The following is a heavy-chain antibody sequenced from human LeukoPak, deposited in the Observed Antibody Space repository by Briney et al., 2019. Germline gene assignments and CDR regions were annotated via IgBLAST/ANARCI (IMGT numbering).Heavy chain of an antibody. V-gene: IGHV1-18*01. CDR1: GGTFSSYA. CDR2: ISAYNGNT. D-gene: IGHD5-24*01. CDR3: ARGPAIEMATITIDY. J-gene: IGHJ4*02. Sequence: ASVKVSCKASGGTFSSYAISWVRQAPGQGLEWMGWISAYNGNTNYAQKLQGRVTMTTDTSTSTAYMELRSLRSDDTAVYYCARGPAIEMATITIDYWGQGTLVTVS.